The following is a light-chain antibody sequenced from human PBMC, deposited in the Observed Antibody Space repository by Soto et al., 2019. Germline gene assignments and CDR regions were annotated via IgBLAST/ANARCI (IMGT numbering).Light chain of an antibody. J-gene: IGKJ1*01. CDR1: HSVSNNY. V-gene: IGKV3-20*01. CDR3: QQDGSSAV. CDR2: GAS. Sequence: EIEVTQSPGTLSMSPGERATISCRASHSVSNNYLACYQQKPGQAPRLLLYGASIRATGIQDRFSGSGPGKDFTPTINSWEHEEFAVYFCQQDGSSAVFGQGTKVE.